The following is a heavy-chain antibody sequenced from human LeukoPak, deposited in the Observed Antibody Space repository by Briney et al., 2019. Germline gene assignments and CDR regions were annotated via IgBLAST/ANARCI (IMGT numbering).Heavy chain of an antibody. J-gene: IGHJ4*02. CDR1: GFTFSSYG. CDR2: KWYDGSNK. V-gene: IGHV3-33*06. Sequence: GGSLRLSCAASGFTFSSYGMHWVRQAPGKGLEWVAVKWYDGSNKYYADSVKGRFTISRDNSKNTLSLQMNSLRAEDTAVYYCAKDGSVNYDFWSGYYTGGDLDYWGQGTLVTVSS. CDR3: AKDGSVNYDFWSGYYTGGDLDY. D-gene: IGHD3-3*01.